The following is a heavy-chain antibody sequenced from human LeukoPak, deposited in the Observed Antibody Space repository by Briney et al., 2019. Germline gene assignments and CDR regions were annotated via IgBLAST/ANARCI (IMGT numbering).Heavy chain of an antibody. CDR3: ASGDDFDM. J-gene: IGHJ3*02. V-gene: IGHV3-7*01. CDR1: GFTFSSYW. CDR2: IKQDGSEK. Sequence: GGSLRLSCAVSGFTFSSYWMSWVRQAPGKGLEWVANIKQDGSEKYYVDSVKGRFTISRDNAKNSLYLQINSLRAEDTAVYYCASGDDFDMWGQGTMVTVSS.